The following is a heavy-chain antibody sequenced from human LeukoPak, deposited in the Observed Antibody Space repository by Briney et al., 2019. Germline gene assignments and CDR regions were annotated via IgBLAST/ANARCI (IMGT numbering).Heavy chain of an antibody. V-gene: IGHV3-23*01. J-gene: IGHJ6*04. Sequence: PGASLRLSCAASGFTFSSYAMSWVRQAPGKGLEWVSAISGSGGSTYYADSVKGRFTISRDNSKNTLYLQMNSLRAEDTAVYYCAKAAVAGTGYYGMDVWGKGTTVTVSS. CDR1: GFTFSSYA. CDR3: AKAAVAGTGYYGMDV. D-gene: IGHD6-19*01. CDR2: ISGSGGST.